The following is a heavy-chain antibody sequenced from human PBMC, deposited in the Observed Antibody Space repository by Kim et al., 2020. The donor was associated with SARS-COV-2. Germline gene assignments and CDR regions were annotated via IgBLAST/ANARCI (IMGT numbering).Heavy chain of an antibody. Sequence: SETLSLTCTVSGGSISSGGYYWSWIRQHPGKGLEWIGYIYYSGSTYYNPSLKSRVTISVDTSKNQFSLKLSSVTAADTAVYYCARGMNWNLHAHLKSYYYYGMDVWGQGTTVTVSS. V-gene: IGHV4-31*03. J-gene: IGHJ6*02. D-gene: IGHD1-7*01. CDR1: GGSISSGGYY. CDR2: IYYSGST. CDR3: ARGMNWNLHAHLKSYYYYGMDV.